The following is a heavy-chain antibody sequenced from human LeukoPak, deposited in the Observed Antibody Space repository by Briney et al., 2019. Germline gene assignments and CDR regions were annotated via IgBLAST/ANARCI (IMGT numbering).Heavy chain of an antibody. J-gene: IGHJ5*02. CDR2: IIPIFGTA. V-gene: IGHV1-69*05. D-gene: IGHD1-7*01. CDR1: GGTFTIYA. Sequence: AVTVCFTCSGGTFTIYAISWVRQAPGQGLEWVGGIIPIFGTANYEQKFQGRVTITTDESTSTAYMELSSLRSEDTAVYYCARDNYAGANCFDPWGQGTLVTVSS. CDR3: ARDNYAGANCFDP.